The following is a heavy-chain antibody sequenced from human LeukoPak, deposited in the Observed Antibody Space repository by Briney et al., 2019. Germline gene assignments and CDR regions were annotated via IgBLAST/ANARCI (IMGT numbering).Heavy chain of an antibody. CDR3: ARLIFEYSSSSAVRYFDY. CDR2: IYPGDSDT. V-gene: IGHV5-51*01. CDR1: GYSFTSYW. J-gene: IGHJ4*02. D-gene: IGHD6-6*01. Sequence: GESLQISCQGSGYSFTSYWIGWVRQMPGKGLEWMGIIYPGDSDTRYSPSFQGQVTISADKSISTAYLQWSSLKASDTAMYYCARLIFEYSSSSAVRYFDYWGQGTLVTVSS.